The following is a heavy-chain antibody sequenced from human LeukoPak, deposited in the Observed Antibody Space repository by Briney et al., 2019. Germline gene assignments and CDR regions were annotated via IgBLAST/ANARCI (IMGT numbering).Heavy chain of an antibody. Sequence: SVKVSCQASGGTFSSYAISWVRQAPGQGLEWMGGIIPIFGTANYAQKFQGRVTITADESTSTAYMELSSLRSEDTAVYYCARVGGYCSSTSCYEGRNYYYGMDVWGKGTTVTVSS. J-gene: IGHJ6*04. CDR3: ARVGGYCSSTSCYEGRNYYYGMDV. V-gene: IGHV1-69*13. D-gene: IGHD2-2*01. CDR1: GGTFSSYA. CDR2: IIPIFGTA.